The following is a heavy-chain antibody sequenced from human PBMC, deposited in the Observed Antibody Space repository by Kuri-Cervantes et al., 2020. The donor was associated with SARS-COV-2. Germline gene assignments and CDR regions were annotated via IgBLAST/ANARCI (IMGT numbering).Heavy chain of an antibody. CDR3: ARDRRYYDSSGSIDAFDI. V-gene: IGHV3-7*01. CDR2: IKQDGSEK. D-gene: IGHD3-22*01. J-gene: IGHJ3*02. Sequence: GESLKISCAASGFTFSSYWMSWVRQAPGKGLEWVANIKQDGSEKYYVDSVKGRFTISRDNAKNSLYLQMDSLRAEDKAVYYCARDRRYYDSSGSIDAFDIWGQGTMVTVSS. CDR1: GFTFSSYW.